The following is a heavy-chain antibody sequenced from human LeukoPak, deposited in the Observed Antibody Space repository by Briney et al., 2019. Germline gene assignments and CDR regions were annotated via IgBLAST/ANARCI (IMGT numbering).Heavy chain of an antibody. D-gene: IGHD3-22*01. Sequence: ASETLSLTCTVSGGSISSHYWSWIRQPPGKGLEWIGYIYYSGSTNYNPSLKSRVTMSVDTSKNQFSLKLTSVTAADTAVYYCASTVSSGYSYFDSWGQGTLVTVSS. V-gene: IGHV4-59*08. J-gene: IGHJ4*02. CDR1: GGSISSHY. CDR2: IYYSGST. CDR3: ASTVSSGYSYFDS.